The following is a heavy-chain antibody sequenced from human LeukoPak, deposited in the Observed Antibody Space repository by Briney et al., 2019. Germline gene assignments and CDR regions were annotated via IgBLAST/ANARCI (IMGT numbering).Heavy chain of an antibody. D-gene: IGHD3-10*01. CDR2: ISSSSSYI. CDR1: GFTFSSYS. J-gene: IGHJ4*02. CDR3: ARTARNYGSGSPLCDY. Sequence: RGSLRLSCAASGFTFSSYSMNWVRQAPGKGLEWVSSISSSSSYIYYADSVKGRFTISRDNAKNSLYLQMNSLRAEDTAVYYCARTARNYGSGSPLCDYWGQGTLVTVSS. V-gene: IGHV3-21*01.